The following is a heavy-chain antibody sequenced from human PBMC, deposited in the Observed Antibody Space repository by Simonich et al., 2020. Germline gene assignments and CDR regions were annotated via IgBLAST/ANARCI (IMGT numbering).Heavy chain of an antibody. D-gene: IGHD2-15*01. CDR1: GYSISSGYC. J-gene: IGHJ4*02. Sequence: QVQLQESGPGLVKPSETLSLTCAVPGYSISSGYCWGWTRQPPGRGLGGIGSFFQRGSTYDNPSLKSRVTISVDTSKNQFSLKLSSVTAADTAVYYCARAHSRYCSGGSCYFDYWGQGTLVTVSS. V-gene: IGHV4-38-2*01. CDR2: FFQRGST. CDR3: ARAHSRYCSGGSCYFDY.